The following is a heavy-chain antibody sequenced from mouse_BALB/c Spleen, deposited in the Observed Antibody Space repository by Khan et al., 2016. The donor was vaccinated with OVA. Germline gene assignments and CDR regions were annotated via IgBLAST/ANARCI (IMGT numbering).Heavy chain of an antibody. CDR2: IWSGGST. Sequence: QVQLKQSGPGLVQPSQTLSITCTVSGFSLTNYGVHWVRQSPGKGLEWMGLIWSGGSTDNNAAFISRLSISTDNSKSQAFFKMNSLQSNDTAIYYWAGNYDYDEGLTYWGQGTLVTVSA. J-gene: IGHJ3*01. V-gene: IGHV2-2*03. D-gene: IGHD2-4*01. CDR1: GFSLTNYG. CDR3: AGNYDYDEGLTY.